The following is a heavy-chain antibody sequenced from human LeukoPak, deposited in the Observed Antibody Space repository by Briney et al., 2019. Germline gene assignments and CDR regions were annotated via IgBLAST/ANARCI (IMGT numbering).Heavy chain of an antibody. J-gene: IGHJ6*03. CDR3: ARVIYYASSYARPSYYMDV. Sequence: GGSLRLSCAASGFTFDDYGMTWVRHAPGKGLEWVSGINWNGDSTEYADSVKGRFTISRDNAKNFLYLQMNSLRAEDTALSYCARVIYYASSYARPSYYMDVWGKGTTVTVSS. V-gene: IGHV3-20*04. CDR1: GFTFDDYG. CDR2: INWNGDST. D-gene: IGHD3-22*01.